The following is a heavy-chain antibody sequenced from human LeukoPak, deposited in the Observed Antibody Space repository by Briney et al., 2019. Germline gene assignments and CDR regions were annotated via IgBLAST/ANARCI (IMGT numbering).Heavy chain of an antibody. J-gene: IGHJ4*02. Sequence: SVTLSLTCTVSGGSISIYYWSWLRQPPGKGLEWIGYFFYSGSTNYNPSLKSRVTISVDTSKNQFSLKLTSVTAADTAVYYCARGADSSGYYSIFYFDYWGQGTLVTVSS. D-gene: IGHD3-22*01. V-gene: IGHV4-59*01. CDR1: GGSISIYY. CDR2: FFYSGST. CDR3: ARGADSSGYYSIFYFDY.